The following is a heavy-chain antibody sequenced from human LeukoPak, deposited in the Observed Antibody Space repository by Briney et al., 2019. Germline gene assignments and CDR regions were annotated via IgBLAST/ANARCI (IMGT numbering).Heavy chain of an antibody. D-gene: IGHD1-26*01. V-gene: IGHV3-9*01. Sequence: SGGSLRLSCAATGLTFKDYGMHWVRQPPGKGLEWVSSINWNGGGTDYADSVKGRFTISRDNAKNSLYLQLSSLRPEDTALYYCAKHMRATNTYSFFGLDVWGQGTTVTVSS. CDR2: INWNGGGT. J-gene: IGHJ6*02. CDR1: GLTFKDYG. CDR3: AKHMRATNTYSFFGLDV.